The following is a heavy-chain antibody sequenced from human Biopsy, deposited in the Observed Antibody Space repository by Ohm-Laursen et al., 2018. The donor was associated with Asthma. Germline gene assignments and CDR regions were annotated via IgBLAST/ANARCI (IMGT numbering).Heavy chain of an antibody. CDR3: ARDGTDMNEAMPKDY. V-gene: IGHV3-21*01. CDR1: GFTFSSYS. J-gene: IGHJ4*02. CDR2: ISSSSSYI. D-gene: IGHD2-2*01. Sequence: SLRLSCSASGFTFSSYSMNWGRQAPGKGLEWVSSISSSSSYIYYADSVKGRFTISRDNAKNSLYLQMNSLRAEDTAVYYCARDGTDMNEAMPKDYWGQGTLVTVSS.